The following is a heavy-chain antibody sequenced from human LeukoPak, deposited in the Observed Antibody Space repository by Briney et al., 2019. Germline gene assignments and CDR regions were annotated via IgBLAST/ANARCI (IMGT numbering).Heavy chain of an antibody. D-gene: IGHD4-17*01. J-gene: IGHJ4*02. V-gene: IGHV3-30-3*01. Sequence: PGGSLRLSCAASGSTFSSYAMHWVRQAPGKGLEWVAVISYDGSNKYYADSVKGRFTISRDNSKNTLYLQMNSLRAEDTAVYYCARDFDWMGVTTSYFDYWGQGTLVTVSS. CDR3: ARDFDWMGVTTSYFDY. CDR2: ISYDGSNK. CDR1: GSTFSSYA.